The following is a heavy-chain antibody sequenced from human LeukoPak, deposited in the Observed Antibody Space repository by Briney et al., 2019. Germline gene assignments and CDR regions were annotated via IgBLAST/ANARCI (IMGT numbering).Heavy chain of an antibody. J-gene: IGHJ4*02. Sequence: GGSLRLSCAASGFTFTNYWMTWVRQAPGKGLEWVANINQDGSEKNYVASVKGRFTISRDNAKNSLYLQMNSLTAEDTGVYYCARALHGDYGDYWGLGTLVTVSS. D-gene: IGHD4-17*01. CDR2: INQDGSEK. V-gene: IGHV3-7*04. CDR1: GFTFTNYW. CDR3: ARALHGDYGDY.